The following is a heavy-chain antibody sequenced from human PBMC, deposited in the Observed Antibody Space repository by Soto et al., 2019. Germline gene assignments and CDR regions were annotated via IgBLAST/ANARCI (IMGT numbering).Heavy chain of an antibody. CDR2: INAGNGNT. CDR3: ARGYGAPADYFQH. Sequence: QVQLVQSGAEEKKPGASVRVSCKASGYTFTSYAMHWVRQAPGQRLEWMGWINAGNGNTKYSQKFQGRVTITRDTSASTAYMEMSSLTSEDTAVYYCARGYGAPADYFQHWGQGTLVTVSS. J-gene: IGHJ1*01. CDR1: GYTFTSYA. D-gene: IGHD3-16*01. V-gene: IGHV1-3*05.